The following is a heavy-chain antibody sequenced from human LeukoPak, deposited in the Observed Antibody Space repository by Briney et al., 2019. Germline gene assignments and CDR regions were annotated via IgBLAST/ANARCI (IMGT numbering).Heavy chain of an antibody. D-gene: IGHD3-22*01. V-gene: IGHV1-46*01. CDR2: INPSGGST. Sequence: AASVKVSCKASGYTFTSYYMHWVRQAPGQGLEWMGIINPSGGSTSYAQKFQGRVTMTRDTSTSTVYMELSSLRSEDTAVYYCARAEVATYYYDSSGLTGEFDYWGQGTLVTVSS. J-gene: IGHJ4*02. CDR3: ARAEVATYYYDSSGLTGEFDY. CDR1: GYTFTSYY.